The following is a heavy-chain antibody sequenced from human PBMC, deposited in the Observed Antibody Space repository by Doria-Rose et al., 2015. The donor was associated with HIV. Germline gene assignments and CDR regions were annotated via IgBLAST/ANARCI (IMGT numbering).Heavy chain of an antibody. Sequence: QITLKESGPVLVKPTETLTLTCTVSGVSLSSPGMGVSWIRQPPGKALEWLANIFSVDERSYKTSLKSRLPISRGTSKSQVVLTMTDMDPVDTATYYCARIKSSRWYHKYYFDFWGQGTLVIVSA. CDR1: GVSLSSPGMG. V-gene: IGHV2-26*01. J-gene: IGHJ4*02. D-gene: IGHD6-13*01. CDR2: IFSVDER. CDR3: ARIKSSRWYHKYYFDF.